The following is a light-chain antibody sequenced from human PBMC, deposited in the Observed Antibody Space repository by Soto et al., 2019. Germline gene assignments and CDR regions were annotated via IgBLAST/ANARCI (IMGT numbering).Light chain of an antibody. CDR1: QSVGSK. CDR3: QQYNNRPPLT. CDR2: GAS. J-gene: IGKJ4*01. Sequence: EIVMTQSPATLSVSPGERATLSCRASQSVGSKLAWYQQKPGQAPRLLIYGASTRATGIPARFSGSGSGTEFTITISSLQSEDFAVYYCQQYNNRPPLTFGGGTKVEIK. V-gene: IGKV3-15*01.